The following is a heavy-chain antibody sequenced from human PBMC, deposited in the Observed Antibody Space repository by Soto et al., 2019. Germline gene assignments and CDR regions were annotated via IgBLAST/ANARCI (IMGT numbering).Heavy chain of an antibody. CDR1: GYTFTSYG. J-gene: IGHJ6*02. V-gene: IGHV1-18*01. Sequence: ASVKVSCKASGYTFTSYGISWARQAPGQGLEWMGWISAYNGNTNYAQKLQGRVTMTTDTSTSTAYMELRSLRSDDTAVYYCARVDPLLEYQLLSLGYYYYYGMDVWGQGTTVTV. CDR2: ISAYNGNT. CDR3: ARVDPLLEYQLLSLGYYYYYGMDV. D-gene: IGHD2-2*01.